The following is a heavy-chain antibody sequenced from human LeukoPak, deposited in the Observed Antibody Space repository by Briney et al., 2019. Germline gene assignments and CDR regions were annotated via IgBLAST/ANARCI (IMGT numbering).Heavy chain of an antibody. CDR2: IKQDGSEK. CDR1: GLSFGNYW. CDR3: TRDFDP. Sequence: SGGSLRLSCVASGLSFGNYWMDWVRQAPGKGLGWVGNIKQDGSEKYYVDSVKGRFTISRDNAKNSLYLDMNSLRVEDTAIYYCTRDFDPWGQGTLVTVSS. V-gene: IGHV3-7*01. J-gene: IGHJ5*02.